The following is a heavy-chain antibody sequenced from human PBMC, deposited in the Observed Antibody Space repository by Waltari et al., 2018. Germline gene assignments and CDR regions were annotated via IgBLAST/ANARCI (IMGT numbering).Heavy chain of an antibody. CDR1: GFSLSSYS. V-gene: IGHV3-48*02. CDR2: ISSSGSTI. Sequence: VQLVDSGGGLVQPGGSLRLSCAASGFSLSSYSMNWVRQAPGGGLEWVSYISSSGSTIYYADSVKGRFTISRDSAKTSLYLQMNSLRDEDTAVYYCARVVARDWGQGTLVTVSS. CDR3: ARVVARD. J-gene: IGHJ4*02.